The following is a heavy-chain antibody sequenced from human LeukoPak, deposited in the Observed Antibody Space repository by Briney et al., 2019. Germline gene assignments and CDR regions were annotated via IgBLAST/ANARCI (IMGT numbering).Heavy chain of an antibody. D-gene: IGHD3-10*01. J-gene: IGHJ4*02. CDR2: IYYSGST. Sequence: PSETLSLTCTVSGGSMSTYYWSWIPQSPGKGLERIGYIYYSGSTSYNPSLKSRLTISIDTSKTQFYLKLSSVTAADTAVYYCARVVYSGSWGYFDYWGQGILVTVSS. CDR3: ARVVYSGSWGYFDY. V-gene: IGHV4-59*01. CDR1: GGSMSTYY.